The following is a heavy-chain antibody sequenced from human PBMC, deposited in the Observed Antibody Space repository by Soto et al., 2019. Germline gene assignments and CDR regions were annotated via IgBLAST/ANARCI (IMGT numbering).Heavy chain of an antibody. D-gene: IGHD2-2*01. V-gene: IGHV4-39*01. CDR1: GGSISSSSYY. J-gene: IGHJ6*02. CDR2: IYYSGST. CDR3: ARFYVIVVDGMDV. Sequence: PSETLSLTCTVSGGSISSSSYYWGWIRQPPGKGLEWIGSIYYSGSTYYNPSLKSRVTISVDTSKNQFSLKLSSVTAADTAVYYCARFYVIVVDGMDVWGQGTTVTVSS.